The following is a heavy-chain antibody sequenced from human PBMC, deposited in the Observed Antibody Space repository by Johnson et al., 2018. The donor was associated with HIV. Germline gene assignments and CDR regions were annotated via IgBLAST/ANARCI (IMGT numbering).Heavy chain of an antibody. Sequence: HVQLVESGVGLVQPGGSLRLSCVASGFTFSDYYMTWIRQAPGNGLAWVSYISGSGGTIYSADSVQGRFPISRDNARNSLYLQMNSLRAEDTALYYCAVTVHSSGWYGGDDAFDIWGQGTMVTVSS. CDR1: GFTFSDYY. CDR2: ISGSGGTI. V-gene: IGHV3-11*04. CDR3: AVTVHSSGWYGGDDAFDI. J-gene: IGHJ3*02. D-gene: IGHD6-19*01.